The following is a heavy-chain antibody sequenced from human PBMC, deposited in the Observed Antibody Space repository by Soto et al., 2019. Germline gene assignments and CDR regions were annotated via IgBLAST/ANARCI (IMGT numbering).Heavy chain of an antibody. CDR2: ISGGGDSA. Sequence: EVQLLESGGGLVQAGGSLRLSCRASGSTSSSDAMTWVRQASGKGLEWVSVISGGGDSAYYADSVQGRFAISGDTSTNSVFLHMSNLRAEETAVYYCARVCYESGGYYYHDAFHIWGQGTMVTVSS. D-gene: IGHD3-22*01. CDR3: ARVCYESGGYYYHDAFHI. CDR1: GSTSSSDA. J-gene: IGHJ3*02. V-gene: IGHV3-23*01.